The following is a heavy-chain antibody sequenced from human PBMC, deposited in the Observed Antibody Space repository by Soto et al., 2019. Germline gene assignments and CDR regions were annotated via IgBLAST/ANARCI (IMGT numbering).Heavy chain of an antibody. V-gene: IGHV4-39*01. CDR3: ARQTIEMATITGGERYYYGMDV. J-gene: IGHJ6*02. CDR1: GGSISSSSYY. D-gene: IGHD5-12*01. CDR2: IYYSGST. Sequence: PSETLSLTCTVSGGSISSSSYYWGWIRQPPGKGLEWIGSIYYSGSTYYNPSLKSRVTISVDTSKNQFSLKLSSVTAADTAVYYCARQTIEMATITGGERYYYGMDVWGQGTTVTVSS.